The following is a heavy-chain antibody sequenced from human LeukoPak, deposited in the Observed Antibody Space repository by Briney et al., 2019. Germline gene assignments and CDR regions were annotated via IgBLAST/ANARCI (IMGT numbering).Heavy chain of an antibody. J-gene: IGHJ4*02. CDR2: ISSSSSYI. CDR3: ARERWLQNGPLDY. V-gene: IGHV3-21*01. Sequence: GGSLRLSCAASGFTFSSYSMNWVRQAPGKGLEWVSSISSSSSYIYYADSVKGRFTISRDDAKNSLYLQMNSLRAEDTAVYYCARERWLQNGPLDYWGQGTLVTVSS. D-gene: IGHD5-24*01. CDR1: GFTFSSYS.